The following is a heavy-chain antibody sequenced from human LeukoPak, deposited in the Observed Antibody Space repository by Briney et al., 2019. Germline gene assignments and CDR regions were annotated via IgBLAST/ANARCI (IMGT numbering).Heavy chain of an antibody. CDR2: IYYSGST. Sequence: SETLSLTCTVSGGSISSYYWSWIRQPPGKGLEWIGYIYYSGSTNYNPSLKSRVTISVDTSKNQFSLKLSSVTAADTAVYYCARVVNTSPYYYYMDVWGKGTAVTVSS. CDR1: GGSISSYY. D-gene: IGHD2-2*01. V-gene: IGHV4-59*01. CDR3: ARVVNTSPYYYYMDV. J-gene: IGHJ6*03.